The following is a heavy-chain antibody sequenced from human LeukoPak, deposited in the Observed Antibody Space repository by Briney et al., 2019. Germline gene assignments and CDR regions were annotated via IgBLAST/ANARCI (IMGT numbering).Heavy chain of an antibody. CDR3: ARDDMVRGVPTPGPY. Sequence: SVKVSCKASGSTFSSYAISWVRQAPGQGLEWMGWIIPIFGTANYAQKFQGRVTITADESTSTAYMELSSLRSEDTAVYYCARDDMVRGVPTPGPYWGQGTLVTVSS. CDR2: IIPIFGTA. J-gene: IGHJ4*02. V-gene: IGHV1-69*13. CDR1: GSTFSSYA. D-gene: IGHD3-10*01.